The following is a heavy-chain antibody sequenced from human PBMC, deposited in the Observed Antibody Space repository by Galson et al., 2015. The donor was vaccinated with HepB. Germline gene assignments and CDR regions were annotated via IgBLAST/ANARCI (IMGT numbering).Heavy chain of an antibody. D-gene: IGHD3-16*01. J-gene: IGHJ4*02. CDR3: ASSFTVTTFGGPGWYFDY. Sequence: LSLTCTVSGGSISSYYWSWIRQPPGKGLEWIGYIYYSGSTNYNPSLKSRVTISVDTSKNQFSLKLSSVTAADTAVYYCASSFTVTTFGGPGWYFDYWGQGTLVTVSS. CDR2: IYYSGST. V-gene: IGHV4-59*01. CDR1: GGSISSYY.